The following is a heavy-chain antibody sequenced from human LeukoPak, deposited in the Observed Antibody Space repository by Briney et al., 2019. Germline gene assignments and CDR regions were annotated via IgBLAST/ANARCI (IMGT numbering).Heavy chain of an antibody. Sequence: QPGGSLRLSCAASGFTVSSNYMSWVRQAPGKGLEWVSVIYSGGSTYYADSVKGRFTISRHNSKNTLYLQMNSLRAEDTAVYYCARVLRGGSGWYLDYWGQGTLVTVSS. D-gene: IGHD6-19*01. CDR1: GFTVSSNY. CDR3: ARVLRGGSGWYLDY. V-gene: IGHV3-53*04. CDR2: IYSGGST. J-gene: IGHJ4*02.